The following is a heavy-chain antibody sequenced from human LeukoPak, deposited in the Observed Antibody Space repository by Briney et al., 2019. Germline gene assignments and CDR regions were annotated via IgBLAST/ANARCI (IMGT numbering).Heavy chain of an antibody. CDR1: GFTVSSNY. D-gene: IGHD6-19*01. V-gene: IGHV3-66*01. J-gene: IGHJ5*01. Sequence: GGSLRLSCAASGFTVSSNYMSRVRQAPGKGLEWVSVIYSGGSTYYADSVKGRFTISRDNSKNTLYLQMNSLRAEDTAVYYCARSSGWYDWFDPWGQGTLVTVSS. CDR2: IYSGGST. CDR3: ARSSGWYDWFDP.